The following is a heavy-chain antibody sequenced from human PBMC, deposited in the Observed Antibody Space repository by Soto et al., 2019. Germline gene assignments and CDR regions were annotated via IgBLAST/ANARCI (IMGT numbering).Heavy chain of an antibody. CDR2: INAGNGNT. CDR3: ARVVSSGYYYDAFDI. D-gene: IGHD3-22*01. CDR1: GYTFTSYA. V-gene: IGHV1-3*01. Sequence: GASVKVSCKASGYTFTSYAMHWVRQAPGQRLEWMGWINAGNGNTKYSQKFQGRVTITRDTSASTAYMELSSLRSEDTAVYYCARVVSSGYYYDAFDIWGQGTMVTVPS. J-gene: IGHJ3*02.